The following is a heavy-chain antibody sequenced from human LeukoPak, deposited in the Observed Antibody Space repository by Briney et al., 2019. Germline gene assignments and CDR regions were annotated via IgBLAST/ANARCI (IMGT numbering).Heavy chain of an antibody. J-gene: IGHJ4*02. V-gene: IGHV4-59*01. CDR1: GGSISSYY. CDR2: IYYSGST. Sequence: PSETLSLTCTVSGGSISSYYWSWIRQPPGKGLEWIGYIYYSGSTNYNPSLKSRVTISVDTSTNQFSLKLSSVTAADTAVYYCARDGRSGSPYYFDYWGQGTLVTVSS. CDR3: ARDGRSGSPYYFDY. D-gene: IGHD3-10*01.